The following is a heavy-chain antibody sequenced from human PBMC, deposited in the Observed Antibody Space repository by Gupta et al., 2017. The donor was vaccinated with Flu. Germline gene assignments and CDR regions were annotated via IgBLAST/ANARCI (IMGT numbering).Heavy chain of an antibody. V-gene: IGHV4-38-2*02. Sequence: QVQLQESGPGLVKPSETLSLTCAVSGYSISRGYYCGWIRQHPGKGLEWIGSIYHSGSTYYNPSLKSRVTISVDTSKNQFSLKLSSVTAADTAVYYCARDEGSGWYSWFDPWGQGTLVTVSS. J-gene: IGHJ5*02. CDR2: IYHSGST. CDR3: ARDEGSGWYSWFDP. D-gene: IGHD6-19*01. CDR1: GYSISRGYY.